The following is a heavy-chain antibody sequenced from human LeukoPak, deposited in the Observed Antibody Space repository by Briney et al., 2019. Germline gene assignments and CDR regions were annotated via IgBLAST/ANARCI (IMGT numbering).Heavy chain of an antibody. Sequence: GGSLRLSCAASGFTFSSYAMSWVRQAPGKGLEWVSVISASASTTYSADSVKGRFTISRDNSKNTLYLQMNSLRAEDTAVYYCARASYYDFWSGYYTPGYFDYWGQGTLVTVSS. CDR3: ARASYYDFWSGYYTPGYFDY. CDR2: ISASASTT. D-gene: IGHD3-3*01. J-gene: IGHJ4*02. CDR1: GFTFSSYA. V-gene: IGHV3-23*01.